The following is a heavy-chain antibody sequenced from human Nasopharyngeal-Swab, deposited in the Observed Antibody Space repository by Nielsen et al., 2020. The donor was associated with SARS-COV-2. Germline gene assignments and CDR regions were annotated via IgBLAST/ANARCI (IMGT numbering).Heavy chain of an antibody. J-gene: IGHJ4*02. D-gene: IGHD4-17*01. V-gene: IGHV3-30*18. CDR1: GFTFSSSG. CDR3: AKDVHGDYGGIDY. Sequence: GESLKISCAASGFTFSSSGMDWVRQAPGKGLEWVAVISYDGSNEYYGDSVKGRFTISRDNSKNTLYLQMNSLRVDDTDVYYCAKDVHGDYGGIDYWGQGILVTVSS. CDR2: ISYDGSNE.